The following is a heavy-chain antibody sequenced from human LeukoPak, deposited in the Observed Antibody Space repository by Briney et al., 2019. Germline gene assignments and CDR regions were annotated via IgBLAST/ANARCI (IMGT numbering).Heavy chain of an antibody. CDR2: INPNSGGT. Sequence: ASVKVSCKASGYTFTGYYMHWVRQAPGQGLEWMGWINPNSGGTNYAQKFQGWVTMTRDTSISTAYMELNRLRSDDTAVYYCARGDYYGSGSYYFSPYYYYYGMDVWGKGTTVTVSS. D-gene: IGHD3-10*01. CDR1: GYTFTGYY. J-gene: IGHJ6*04. CDR3: ARGDYYGSGSYYFSPYYYYYGMDV. V-gene: IGHV1-2*04.